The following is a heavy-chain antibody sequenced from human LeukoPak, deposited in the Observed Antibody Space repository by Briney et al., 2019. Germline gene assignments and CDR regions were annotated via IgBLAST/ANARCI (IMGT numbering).Heavy chain of an antibody. CDR1: GFSFSSYS. CDR3: ATTSVSGTYYADN. D-gene: IGHD1-26*01. Sequence: PGGSLRLSCAASGFSFSSYSMNWVRQAPGKGLEWVSSISGSSAYTFYADSVKGRFTISRDNAKKSVYLQMNSLSVEDTALYYCATTSVSGTYYADNWGQGAQVTVSS. J-gene: IGHJ4*02. CDR2: ISGSSAYT. V-gene: IGHV3-21*01.